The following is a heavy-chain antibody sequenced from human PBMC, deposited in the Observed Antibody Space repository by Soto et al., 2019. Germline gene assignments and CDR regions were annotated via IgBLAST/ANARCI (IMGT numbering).Heavy chain of an antibody. V-gene: IGHV4-39*01. CDR2: IYYSGST. Sequence: QLQLQESGPGLVKPSETLSLTCTVSGGSISSSSYYWGWIRQPPGKGLEWIGSIYYSGSTYYNPSLKSRVTISVDTSRNQCSLKLSSVTAADTAVYYCARVMMVRGVIIPDGFDYWGQGTLVTVSS. CDR1: GGSISSSSYY. CDR3: ARVMMVRGVIIPDGFDY. J-gene: IGHJ4*02. D-gene: IGHD3-10*01.